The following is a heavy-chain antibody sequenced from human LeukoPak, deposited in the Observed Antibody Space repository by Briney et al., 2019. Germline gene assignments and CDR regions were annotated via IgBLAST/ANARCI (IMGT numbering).Heavy chain of an antibody. V-gene: IGHV4-61*08. CDR1: GGSISSGGYY. CDR2: IYYSGST. Sequence: SQTLSLTCTVSGGSISSGGYYWSWIRQPPGKGLEWIGYIYYSGSTNYNPSLKSRVTISVDTSKNQFSLKLSSVTAADTAVYYCARHYDSSGYNFDYWGQGTLVTVSS. D-gene: IGHD3-22*01. CDR3: ARHYDSSGYNFDY. J-gene: IGHJ4*02.